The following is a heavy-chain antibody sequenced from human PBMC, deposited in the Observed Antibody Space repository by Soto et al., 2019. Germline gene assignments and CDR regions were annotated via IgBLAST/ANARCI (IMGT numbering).Heavy chain of an antibody. J-gene: IGHJ6*02. CDR1: GFTVSSNY. Sequence: LRLSCAASGFTVSSNYMSWVRQAPGKGLEWVSVIYSGGSTYYADSVKGRFTISRDNSKNTLYLQMNSLRAEDTAVYYCARVTNGTYYYYYGMDVWGQGTTVTVSS. D-gene: IGHD1-1*01. CDR2: IYSGGST. CDR3: ARVTNGTYYYYYGMDV. V-gene: IGHV3-53*01.